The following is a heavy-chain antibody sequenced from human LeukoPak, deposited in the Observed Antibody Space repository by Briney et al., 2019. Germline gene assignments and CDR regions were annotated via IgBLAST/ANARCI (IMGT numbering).Heavy chain of an antibody. CDR1: GFILRKHP. CDR2: VSPSGGRT. CDR3: AKSLGNQGGIDY. D-gene: IGHD1-14*01. V-gene: IGHV3-23*01. J-gene: IGHJ4*02. Sequence: GGSLSLSRAASGFILRKHPKNWLRHPPGQGLEWGAGVSPSGGRTFNTGSVKGRFSISRDNYKNTLYLEMNSLRPEATALYYCAKSLGNQGGIDYWGQGTLVTVSS.